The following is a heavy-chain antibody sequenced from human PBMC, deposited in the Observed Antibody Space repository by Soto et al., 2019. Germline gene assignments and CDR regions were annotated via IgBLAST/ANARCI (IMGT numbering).Heavy chain of an antibody. CDR3: AAYTASSGRHFGY. V-gene: IGHV5-51*01. D-gene: IGHD3-16*01. J-gene: IGHJ4*02. CDR1: GYSFTDYW. Sequence: PGESLKISCKGSGYSFTDYWTGWVRQVPGEGLEWLAMIYPGDSDTRYSPSFQGQVTISADRSITTAYLQWGSLKASDTAMYYCAAYTASSGRHFGYWGQGTLVT. CDR2: IYPGDSDT.